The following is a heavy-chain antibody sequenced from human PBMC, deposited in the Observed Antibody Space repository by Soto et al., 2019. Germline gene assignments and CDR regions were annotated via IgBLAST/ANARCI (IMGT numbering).Heavy chain of an antibody. CDR1: GFTFSSYA. Sequence: EVQLLESGGGLVQPGGSLRLSCAASGFTFSSYAMSWVRQAPGKGLEWVSAISGSGGSTYYADSVKGRFTISRDNSKNTLYLQMNSLRAEDTAVYYCAKAGGTSGYSYGYDFDYWGQGTLVTVSS. V-gene: IGHV3-23*01. CDR2: ISGSGGST. D-gene: IGHD5-18*01. J-gene: IGHJ4*02. CDR3: AKAGGTSGYSYGYDFDY.